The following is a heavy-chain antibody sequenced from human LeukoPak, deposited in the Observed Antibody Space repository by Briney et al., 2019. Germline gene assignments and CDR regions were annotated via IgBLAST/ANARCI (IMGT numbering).Heavy chain of an antibody. CDR2: IKQDGSEK. CDR3: AADLSNPRMGAPYLDS. D-gene: IGHD3-16*01. J-gene: IGHJ4*02. CDR1: GFTFSSYW. V-gene: IGHV3-7*03. Sequence: GGSLRLSCVASGFTFSSYWMSWVRQAPGKGLEWVANIKQDGSEKYYVDSVKGRFTISRDNAKNSLYLQMNSLTSEDTAVYYCAADLSNPRMGAPYLDSWGQGTLVTVSS.